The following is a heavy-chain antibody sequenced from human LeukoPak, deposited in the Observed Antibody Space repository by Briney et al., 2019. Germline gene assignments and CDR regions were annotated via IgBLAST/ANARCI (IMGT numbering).Heavy chain of an antibody. D-gene: IGHD6-13*01. Sequence: ASVKVSCKASGYTFTGYYMHWVRQAPGQGLGWMGWINPNSGGTNYAQKFQGRVTMTRDTSISTAYMELSRLRSDDTAVYYCARAGYSSSRTIGYWGQGTLVTVSS. V-gene: IGHV1-2*02. CDR3: ARAGYSSSRTIGY. CDR2: INPNSGGT. J-gene: IGHJ4*02. CDR1: GYTFTGYY.